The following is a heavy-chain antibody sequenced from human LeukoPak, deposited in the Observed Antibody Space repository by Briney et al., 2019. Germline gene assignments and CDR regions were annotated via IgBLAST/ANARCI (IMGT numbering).Heavy chain of an antibody. CDR1: GFTFSTYW. CDR2: IKQDGTDQ. V-gene: IGHV3-7*04. J-gene: IGHJ4*02. D-gene: IGHD4/OR15-4a*01. CDR3: ARGMIRGALWCVDF. Sequence: PGGSLRLSCAASGFTFSTYWMSWVRQTPGEGLQWVANIKQDGTDQYYLGSVKGRFTISRANAKNSLSLQMYSLRAEDTGVYYCARGMIRGALWCVDFWGLGSLVTVSS.